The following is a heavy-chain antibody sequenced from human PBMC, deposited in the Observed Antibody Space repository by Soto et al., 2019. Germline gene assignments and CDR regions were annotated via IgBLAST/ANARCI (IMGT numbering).Heavy chain of an antibody. J-gene: IGHJ4*02. CDR3: ARGSGWSEFDY. CDR1: GFSLSTSGMC. V-gene: IGHV4-31*03. D-gene: IGHD6-19*01. Sequence: SGPTLVNPTQTLTLTCTFSGFSLSTSGMCVSWIRQPPGKALEWIGYIYYSGSTYYNPSLKSRVTISVDTSKNQFSLKLSSVTAEDTAVYYCARGSGWSEFDYWGQGALVTVSS. CDR2: IYYSGST.